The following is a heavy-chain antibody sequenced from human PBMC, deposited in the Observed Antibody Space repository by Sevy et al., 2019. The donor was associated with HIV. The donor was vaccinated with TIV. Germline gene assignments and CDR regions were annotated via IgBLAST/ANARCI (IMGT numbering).Heavy chain of an antibody. CDR2: ISYDGSNK. Sequence: GGSLRLSCAASRFTFSSYAMHWVRQAPGKGLEWVAIISYDGSNKYYADSVKGRFTISRDNSKNTLYLQMNSLRAEDTAVYYCARDVLAVAGTGWGAFDIWGQGTMVTVSS. D-gene: IGHD6-19*01. CDR3: ARDVLAVAGTGWGAFDI. J-gene: IGHJ3*02. V-gene: IGHV3-30-3*01. CDR1: RFTFSSYA.